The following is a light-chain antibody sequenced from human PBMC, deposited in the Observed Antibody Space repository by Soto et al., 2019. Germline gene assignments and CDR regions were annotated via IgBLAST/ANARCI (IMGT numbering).Light chain of an antibody. Sequence: EIVLTQSPATLSLSPGERATLSCRASQSVGSYLAWYRQKPGQAPRLLISGASNRAPGIPARFSGSESGTAFTLTISSLEPEDFAVYYCQQRNNWPPTWTFGQGTKVEIK. CDR3: QQRNNWPPTWT. V-gene: IGKV3-11*01. CDR1: QSVGSY. CDR2: GAS. J-gene: IGKJ1*01.